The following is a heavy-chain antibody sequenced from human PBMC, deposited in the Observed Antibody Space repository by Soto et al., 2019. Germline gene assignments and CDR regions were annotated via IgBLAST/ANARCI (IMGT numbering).Heavy chain of an antibody. J-gene: IGHJ4*02. Sequence: SETLSLTCTVSGGSISSSSYYWGWIRQPPGKGLEWIGNIYYNGSTNYNPSLKSRVTMSVDTSKNQFSLKLISVTAADTAKYFCAREGNLGRWLQPLDFWGQGTLVTVSS. D-gene: IGHD5-12*01. V-gene: IGHV4-39*07. CDR3: AREGNLGRWLQPLDF. CDR1: GGSISSSSYY. CDR2: IYYNGST.